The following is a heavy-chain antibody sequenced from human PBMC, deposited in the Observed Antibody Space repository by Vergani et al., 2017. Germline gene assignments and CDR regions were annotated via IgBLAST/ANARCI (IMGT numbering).Heavy chain of an antibody. Sequence: QVQLQQWGAGLLKPSETLALTCAVYGGSFSGYYWSWISQPPGKGLEWIGEINHSGSTNYNPSLKSRVTISVDTSKNQFSLKLSSVTAADTAVYYCARVQELYEFXSGYRVRYYYYMDVWGKGTTVTVSS. V-gene: IGHV4-34*01. D-gene: IGHD3-3*01. J-gene: IGHJ6*03. CDR2: INHSGST. CDR3: ARVQELYEFXSGYRVRYYYYMDV. CDR1: GGSFSGYY.